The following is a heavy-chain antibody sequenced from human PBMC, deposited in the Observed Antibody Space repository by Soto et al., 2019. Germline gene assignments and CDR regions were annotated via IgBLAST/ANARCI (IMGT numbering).Heavy chain of an antibody. Sequence: SETLSLTCTVSGGSNSSGDYYWSWIRQPPGKGLEWIGYIYYSGSTYYNPSLKSRVTTSVDTSKNQFSLKLSSVTAADTAVYYCARDYGSGTYKVWGQGTLVTVSS. CDR3: ARDYGSGTYKV. D-gene: IGHD3-10*01. CDR1: GGSNSSGDYY. V-gene: IGHV4-30-4*01. CDR2: IYYSGST. J-gene: IGHJ4*02.